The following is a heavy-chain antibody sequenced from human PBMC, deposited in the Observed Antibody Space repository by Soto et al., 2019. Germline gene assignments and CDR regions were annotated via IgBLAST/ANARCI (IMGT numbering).Heavy chain of an antibody. V-gene: IGHV1-8*01. D-gene: IGHD3-10*01. CDR1: GYTFTSYD. CDR2: MNPNSGNT. CDR3: ACMVRGNHYYYGMDV. Sequence: QVQLVQSGAEVKKPGASVKVSCKASGYTFTSYDINWVRQATGQGLEWMGWMNPNSGNTGYAQKFQGRVSMTRNTSISTAYMELSSLRSEDTAVYYCACMVRGNHYYYGMDVWGQGTTVTVSS. J-gene: IGHJ6*02.